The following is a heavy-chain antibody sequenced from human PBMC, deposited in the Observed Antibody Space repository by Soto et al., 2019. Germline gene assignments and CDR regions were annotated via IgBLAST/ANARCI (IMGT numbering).Heavy chain of an antibody. Sequence: SETLSLTCTVSGGPISSYYWSWIRQPPGKGLEWIGYIYYSGSTNYNPSLKSRVTISVDTSKNQFSLKLSSVTAADTAVYYCARDGLGITGTYYYFDYWGQGTLVTVSS. J-gene: IGHJ4*02. CDR1: GGPISSYY. D-gene: IGHD1-7*01. V-gene: IGHV4-59*01. CDR2: IYYSGST. CDR3: ARDGLGITGTYYYFDY.